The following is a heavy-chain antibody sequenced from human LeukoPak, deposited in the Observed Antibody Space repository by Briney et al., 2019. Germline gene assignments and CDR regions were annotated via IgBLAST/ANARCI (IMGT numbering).Heavy chain of an antibody. D-gene: IGHD3-9*01. CDR2: IKSKTDGGTT. J-gene: IGHJ6*03. CDR1: GFTFSNAW. V-gene: IGHV3-15*01. Sequence: GGSLRLSCAASGFTFSNAWMSWVRQAPGKGLEWVGRIKSKTDGGTTDYAAPVKGRFTISRDDSKNTLYLQMNSLKTEDTAVYYCTTDIYDILTGYSYYYYYMDVWGKGTTVTVSS. CDR3: TTDIYDILTGYSYYYYYMDV.